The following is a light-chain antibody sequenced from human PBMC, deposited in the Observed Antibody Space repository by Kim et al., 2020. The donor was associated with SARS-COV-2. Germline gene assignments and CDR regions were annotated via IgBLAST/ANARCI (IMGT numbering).Light chain of an antibody. V-gene: IGKV1-39*01. Sequence: SSLGDRVTITCRASHSISRYLNLYQHKPGKAPKLLIYAASSLQSGVPSRLRGSGSGTDFTLTISSLHTEDFATYYCEQSYSTHITFGQGTRLEIK. CDR1: HSISRY. CDR3: EQSYSTHIT. J-gene: IGKJ5*01. CDR2: AAS.